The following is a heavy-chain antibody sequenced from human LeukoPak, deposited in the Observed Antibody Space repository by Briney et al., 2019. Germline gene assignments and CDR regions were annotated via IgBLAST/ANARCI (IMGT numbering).Heavy chain of an antibody. CDR1: GFTFNNFV. CDR3: AKDPDGDYFDY. CDR2: ISGSGGST. D-gene: IGHD2-8*01. J-gene: IGHJ4*02. V-gene: IGHV3-23*01. Sequence: GGSLRLSCAASGFTFNNFVMNWVRQAPGKGLEWVSAISGSGGSTYYADSVKGRFTISRDNSKNTLYLQMNSLRAEDTAVYYCAKDPDGDYFDYWGQGTLVTVSS.